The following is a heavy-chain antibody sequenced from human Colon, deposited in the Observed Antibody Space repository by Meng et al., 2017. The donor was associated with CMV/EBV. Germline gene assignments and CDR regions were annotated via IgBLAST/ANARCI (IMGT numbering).Heavy chain of an antibody. V-gene: IGHV3-23*03. CDR1: GFTFRDFA. CDR3: AKVESDYYDVSGGYYGVLPDY. Sequence: GGSLRLSCAASGFTFRDFAMTWVRQAPGKGPEWVSVILTGRGGTHYVDSVKGRFTVSRDDSKSTMYLQMNSLRADDTAVYYCAKVESDYYDVSGGYYGVLPDYWGQGTLVTVSS. J-gene: IGHJ4*02. CDR2: ILTGRGGT. D-gene: IGHD3-22*01.